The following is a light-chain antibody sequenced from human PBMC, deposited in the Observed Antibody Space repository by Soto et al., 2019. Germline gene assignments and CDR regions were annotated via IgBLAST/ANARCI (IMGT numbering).Light chain of an antibody. CDR1: SSNIGAGYD. Sequence: QSVLTQPPSVSGAPGQRVTISCTGSSSNIGAGYDVHWYQQLPGTAPKLLIYGNSIRPSGVPDRFSGSKSGTSASLAITGRQAEDVADYYCQSYDTSLSAVVFGGGTKLTVL. J-gene: IGLJ2*01. V-gene: IGLV1-40*01. CDR3: QSYDTSLSAVV. CDR2: GNS.